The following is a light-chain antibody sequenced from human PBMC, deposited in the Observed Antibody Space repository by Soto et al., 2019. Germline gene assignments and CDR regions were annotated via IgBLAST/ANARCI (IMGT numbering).Light chain of an antibody. CDR3: QQYGSSPGT. CDR1: QSISSSN. V-gene: IGKV3-20*01. Sequence: EIVLTQSPGTLSLSPGKRATLSCRASQSISSSNLAWYQQKPCQAPRLLIYGASTRATGIPDRFSGSGSGTDFTLTISRLEPEDFAVYYCQQYGSSPGTFGQGTKVDIK. CDR2: GAS. J-gene: IGKJ1*01.